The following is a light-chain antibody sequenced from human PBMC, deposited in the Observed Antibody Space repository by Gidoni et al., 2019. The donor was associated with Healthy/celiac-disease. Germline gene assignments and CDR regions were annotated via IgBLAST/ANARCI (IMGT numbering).Light chain of an antibody. CDR1: QSLVYSDGKTY. Sequence: DVVMTQSPLSLPVTLGQPASISCRSSQSLVYSDGKTYLNWFQQRPGQSPRRLIYKVSNRDSGVPDRFSGGVSGTDFTLKISMVEAEDVGVYYCRQGTHWPLITFGQGTRLEIK. J-gene: IGKJ5*01. CDR3: RQGTHWPLIT. V-gene: IGKV2-30*01. CDR2: KVS.